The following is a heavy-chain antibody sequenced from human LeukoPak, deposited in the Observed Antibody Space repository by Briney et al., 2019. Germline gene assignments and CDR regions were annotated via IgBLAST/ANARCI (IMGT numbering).Heavy chain of an antibody. J-gene: IGHJ6*03. V-gene: IGHV3-30*04. CDR1: GFTFSSYA. CDR3: ARVERDGYNFAYYYYYMDV. CDR2: ISYDGSNK. Sequence: PGGSLRLSCAASGFTFSSYAMHWVRQAPGKGLEWVAVISYDGSNKYYADSVKGRFTISRDNSKNTLYLQMNSLRAEDTAVYYCARVERDGYNFAYYYYYMDVWGKGTTVTVSS. D-gene: IGHD5-24*01.